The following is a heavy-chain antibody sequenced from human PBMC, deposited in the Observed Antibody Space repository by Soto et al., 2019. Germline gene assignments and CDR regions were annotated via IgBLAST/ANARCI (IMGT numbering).Heavy chain of an antibody. D-gene: IGHD1-26*01. CDR1: GGSFSGYY. CDR2: INHSGST. CDR3: ARGGGTVYAFDI. V-gene: IGHV4-34*01. J-gene: IGHJ3*02. Sequence: SETLSLTCAVYGGSFSGYYWSWIRHPPGKGLEWIGEINHSGSTNYNPSLKSRVTISVDKSKNQFSLKLSSVTAADTAVYYCARGGGTVYAFDIWGQGTMVTVSS.